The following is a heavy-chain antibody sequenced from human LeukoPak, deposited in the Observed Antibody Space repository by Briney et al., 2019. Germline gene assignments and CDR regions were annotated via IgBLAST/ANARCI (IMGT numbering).Heavy chain of an antibody. CDR2: TYYRSKWYT. Sequence: SQTLSLTCAISGDSFSSKSTAWNWIRQSPSRGLEWLGRTYYRSKWYTGYAVSVKGRITINPDTSKNQFSLQLNSVTPEDTAVYYCARWVAGVVYYYYGMDVWGQGTTVTVSS. CDR1: GDSFSSKSTA. D-gene: IGHD2-15*01. CDR3: ARWVAGVVYYYYGMDV. V-gene: IGHV6-1*01. J-gene: IGHJ6*02.